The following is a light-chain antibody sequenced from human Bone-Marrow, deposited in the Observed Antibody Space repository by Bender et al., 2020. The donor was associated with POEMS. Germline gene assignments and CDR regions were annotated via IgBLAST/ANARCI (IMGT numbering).Light chain of an antibody. CDR1: TSNIGSNF. J-gene: IGLJ2*01. CDR2: TNN. Sequence: QSVLTQPPSASGTPGQTVTISCSGRTSNIGSNFVYWYQQFPGTAPKLLIYTNNQRPSGVPDRFSGSKSGNTASLAISGLQAEDEADYYCCSYAGSRLFGGGTKLTVL. V-gene: IGLV1-44*01. CDR3: CSYAGSRL.